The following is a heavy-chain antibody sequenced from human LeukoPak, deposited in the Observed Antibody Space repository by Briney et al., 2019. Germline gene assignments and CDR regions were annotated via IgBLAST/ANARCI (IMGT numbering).Heavy chain of an antibody. D-gene: IGHD4-11*01. Sequence: PSETLSLTCTVSGGSISSYYWSWIRQPPGKGLEWIGYIYYSGSTNYNPSLKSRVTISVDTSKNQFSLKLSSVTAADTAVYYCARDTKDYSNYYYYGLGVWGQGTTVTVSS. V-gene: IGHV4-59*01. CDR1: GGSISSYY. J-gene: IGHJ6*02. CDR3: ARDTKDYSNYYYYGLGV. CDR2: IYYSGST.